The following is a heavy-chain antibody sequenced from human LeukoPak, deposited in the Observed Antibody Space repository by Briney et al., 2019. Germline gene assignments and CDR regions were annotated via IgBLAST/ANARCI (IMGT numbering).Heavy chain of an antibody. J-gene: IGHJ4*02. CDR1: GGSISSGGYY. V-gene: IGHV4-31*03. CDR2: IYYSGST. CDR3: ARLKYCSSTSCYYFDL. D-gene: IGHD2-2*01. Sequence: SQTLSLTCTVSGGSISSGGYYWSWIRQHPGKGLEWIGYIYYSGSTYYNPSLKSRVTISVDTSKNQFSLKLSPVTAADTAGYYCARLKYCSSTSCYYFDLWGQGTLVNVSS.